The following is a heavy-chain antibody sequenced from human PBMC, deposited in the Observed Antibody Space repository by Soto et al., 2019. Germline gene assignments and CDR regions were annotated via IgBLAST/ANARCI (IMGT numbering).Heavy chain of an antibody. V-gene: IGHV4-59*01. J-gene: IGHJ6*02. CDR3: AGVTMVRGVIINYYYGMDV. CDR1: GGSISSYY. D-gene: IGHD3-10*01. CDR2: IYYSGST. Sequence: SETLSLTCTVSGGSISSYYWSWIRQPPGKGLEWIGYIYYSGSTNYNPSLKSRVTISVDTSKNQFSLKLSSVTAADTAVYYCAGVTMVRGVIINYYYGMDVWGQGTTVTVSS.